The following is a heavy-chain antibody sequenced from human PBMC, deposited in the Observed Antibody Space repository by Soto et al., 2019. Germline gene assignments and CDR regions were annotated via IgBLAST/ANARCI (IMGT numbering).Heavy chain of an antibody. CDR2: IRSKAYGGTT. Sequence: GSLRLCCTASGFTFGDYAMSWFRQAPGKGLEWVGFIRSKAYGGTTEYAASVKGRFTISRDDSKSIAYLQMNSLKTEDTAVYYCTRDRGYYYGSGSYYRYYFDYWGQGTLVTVSS. J-gene: IGHJ4*02. V-gene: IGHV3-49*03. D-gene: IGHD3-10*01. CDR3: TRDRGYYYGSGSYYRYYFDY. CDR1: GFTFGDYA.